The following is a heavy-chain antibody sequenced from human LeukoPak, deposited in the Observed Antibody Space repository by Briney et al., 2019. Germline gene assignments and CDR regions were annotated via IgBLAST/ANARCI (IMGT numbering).Heavy chain of an antibody. Sequence: SETLSLTCSVSGYSISSGHYWGWIRQPPGKGLEWIGSIYHSGPTYHNPSLKSRVTISVDTSKNHFSLTLSSVTAADTAVYYCARDVDRFDYWGQGTLVTVSS. V-gene: IGHV4-38-2*02. D-gene: IGHD2-21*01. CDR3: ARDVDRFDY. CDR1: GYSISSGHY. J-gene: IGHJ4*02. CDR2: IYHSGPT.